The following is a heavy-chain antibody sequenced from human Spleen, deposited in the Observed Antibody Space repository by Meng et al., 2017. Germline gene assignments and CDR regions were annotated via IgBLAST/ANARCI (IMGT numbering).Heavy chain of an antibody. CDR1: GFSLSTSGVG. Sequence: SGPTLVKPTQTLTLTCTFSGFSLSTSGVGVGWIRQPPGKALEWLALIYWDADKRYSPSLQSRLAITKDTSKNQVFLTMANMDPVDTGTYYCAHITYRAAAGMHFENWGPGTLVTVSS. V-gene: IGHV2-5*02. D-gene: IGHD6-13*01. J-gene: IGHJ4*02. CDR2: IYWDADK. CDR3: AHITYRAAAGMHFEN.